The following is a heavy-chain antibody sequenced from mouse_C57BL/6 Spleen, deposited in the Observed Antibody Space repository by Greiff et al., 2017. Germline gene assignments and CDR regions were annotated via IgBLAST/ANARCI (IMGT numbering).Heavy chain of an antibody. Sequence: QVQLQQPGTELVKPGASVKLSCKASGYTFTSYWMHWVKQRPGQGLEWIGNINPSNGGNNYNEKFKSKATLTVDKSSSTAYMQLSSLTSEDSAVYDCASYYYGSSYHYAMDYWGQGTSVTVSS. D-gene: IGHD1-1*01. CDR1: GYTFTSYW. CDR3: ASYYYGSSYHYAMDY. CDR2: INPSNGGN. V-gene: IGHV1-53*01. J-gene: IGHJ4*01.